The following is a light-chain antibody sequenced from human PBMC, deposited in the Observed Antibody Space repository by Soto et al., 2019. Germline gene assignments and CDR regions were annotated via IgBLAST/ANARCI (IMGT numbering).Light chain of an antibody. Sequence: QAVVTQEPSLTVSPGGTVTLTCGSSTGAVTSGHYPYWFQQKPGQAPRTLIYDTTNKHSWTPARFSGSLLGGKAALTLSGAQPEDGADYYCLLFYTDIRVFGGGTQLTVL. CDR2: DTT. V-gene: IGLV7-46*01. CDR1: TGAVTSGHY. CDR3: LLFYTDIRV. J-gene: IGLJ2*01.